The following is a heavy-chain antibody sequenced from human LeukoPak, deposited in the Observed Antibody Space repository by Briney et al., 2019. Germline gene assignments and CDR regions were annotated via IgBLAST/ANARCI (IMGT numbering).Heavy chain of an antibody. V-gene: IGHV1-69*13. D-gene: IGHD3-22*01. CDR2: IIPIFGKA. CDR3: ARGPITTRSHFDY. Sequence: ASVKVSCKASGGTFSNYAINWVRQAPGQGLEWMGGIIPIFGKANYAQKFQGRVTITADESTRTAYMELSSLRSEDTAVYYCARGPITTRSHFDYWGQGTLATVSS. CDR1: GGTFSNYA. J-gene: IGHJ4*02.